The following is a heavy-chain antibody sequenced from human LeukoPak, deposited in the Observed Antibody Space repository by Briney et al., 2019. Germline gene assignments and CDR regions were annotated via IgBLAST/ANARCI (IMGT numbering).Heavy chain of an antibody. J-gene: IGHJ6*02. D-gene: IGHD2-21*01. CDR2: ISSSSSYI. Sequence: GGSLRLSCAASGFTFSTYSMNWVRQAPGKGLEWVSSISSSSSYIYYADSVKGGFTISRNNAKNSLYLQINGLRAEDTAVYYCARDRANVGGGFPDLHYYYGMDVWGQGTTVTVSS. V-gene: IGHV3-21*01. CDR1: GFTFSTYS. CDR3: ARDRANVGGGFPDLHYYYGMDV.